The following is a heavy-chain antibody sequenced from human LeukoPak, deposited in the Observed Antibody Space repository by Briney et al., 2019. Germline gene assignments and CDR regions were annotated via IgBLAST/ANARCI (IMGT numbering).Heavy chain of an antibody. CDR2: INWNGGNT. CDR3: GRDLSGWYGPGY. D-gene: IGHD6-19*01. Sequence: PGGSLRLSCAASGFTFDDYGMSWVRQAPGKGLEWVAGINWNGGNTGYSDSVKGRFIISRDNAKNSLYLQMDSLRAEDTALYYCGRDLSGWYGPGYWGQGTLVTVSS. J-gene: IGHJ4*02. CDR1: GFTFDDYG. V-gene: IGHV3-20*04.